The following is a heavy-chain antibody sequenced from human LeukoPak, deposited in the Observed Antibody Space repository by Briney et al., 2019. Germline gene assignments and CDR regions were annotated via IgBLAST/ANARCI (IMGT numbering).Heavy chain of an antibody. CDR2: MNPNSGNT. CDR3: ARGPDYGDFSFYYYMDV. CDR1: GCTFTSYD. D-gene: IGHD4-17*01. J-gene: IGHJ6*03. Sequence: DSVKVSCKASGCTFTSYDINWVRQATGQGLEWMGWMNPNSGNTGYAQKFQGRVTMTRNTSISTAYMELSSLRSEDTAVYYCARGPDYGDFSFYYYMDVWGKGTTVTVSS. V-gene: IGHV1-8*01.